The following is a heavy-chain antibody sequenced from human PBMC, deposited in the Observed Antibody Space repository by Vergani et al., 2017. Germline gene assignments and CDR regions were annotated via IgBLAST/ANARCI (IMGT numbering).Heavy chain of an antibody. CDR3: AKDRYDFWSGFVGHLGAWFDP. D-gene: IGHD3-3*01. V-gene: IGHV3-23*01. CDR2: ISGSGGST. J-gene: IGHJ5*02. Sequence: EVQLLESGGGLVQPGGSLRLSCAASGFTFSSYAMSWVRQAPGKGLEWVSAISGSGGSTYYADSVKGRFTISRDNSKNTLYLQMNSLRAEDTAVYYCAKDRYDFWSGFVGHLGAWFDPWDQGTLVTVSS. CDR1: GFTFSSYA.